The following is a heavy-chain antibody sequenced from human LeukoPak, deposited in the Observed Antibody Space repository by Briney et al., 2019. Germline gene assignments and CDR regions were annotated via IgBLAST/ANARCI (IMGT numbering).Heavy chain of an antibody. D-gene: IGHD6-19*01. CDR1: GGSLSSFY. V-gene: IGHV4-4*07. Sequence: PSETLSLTCTVSGGSLSSFYWSWFRQPAGKGLEWIGRVYSSGSTNYNPSLKSRLTMSVDTSKNQFSLRLSSVTAADTAVYYCARVLGWAGFDYWGQGTLVTVSS. CDR3: ARVLGWAGFDY. CDR2: VYSSGST. J-gene: IGHJ4*02.